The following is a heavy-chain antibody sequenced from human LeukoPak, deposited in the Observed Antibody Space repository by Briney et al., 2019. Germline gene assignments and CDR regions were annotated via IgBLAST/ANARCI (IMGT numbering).Heavy chain of an antibody. CDR1: GFTFSSYA. Sequence: PGGSLRLSCAASGFTFSSYAMSWVRQAPGKGLEWVSAISGSGGSTYYADSVKGRFTISRDNSKNTLYLQMNSLRAEDTAVYCCAKDLYGYSYGDIDYWGQGTLVTVSS. CDR3: AKDLYGYSYGDIDY. J-gene: IGHJ4*02. D-gene: IGHD5-18*01. V-gene: IGHV3-23*01. CDR2: ISGSGGST.